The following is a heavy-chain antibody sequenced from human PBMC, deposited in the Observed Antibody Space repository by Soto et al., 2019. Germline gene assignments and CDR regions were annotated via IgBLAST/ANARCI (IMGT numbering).Heavy chain of an antibody. CDR2: IYPGDSDT. V-gene: IGHV5-51*01. Sequence: PGESLKISCKGSGYSFTSYWIGWVRQMPGKGLEWMGIIYPGDSDTRYSPSFQGQVTISADKSISTAYLQWSSLKASDTAVYYCARGIVEMATITQMDVWGQGTTVTVSS. CDR3: ARGIVEMATITQMDV. J-gene: IGHJ6*02. D-gene: IGHD1-26*01. CDR1: GYSFTSYW.